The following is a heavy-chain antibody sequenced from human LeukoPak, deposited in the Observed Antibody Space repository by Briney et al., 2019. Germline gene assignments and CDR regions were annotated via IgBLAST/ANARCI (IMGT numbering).Heavy chain of an antibody. Sequence: GRSLRLSCAASGFTFSRNAMNWVRQDPGKGLEWVAAISGNGLGTYYADSVKGRFNISRDNSRNTLYLQMNSLRIEDTAFYYCAKDANYLRSSGYLIPIDFWGQGTLVTVSS. V-gene: IGHV3-23*01. CDR3: AKDANYLRSSGYLIPIDF. J-gene: IGHJ4*02. D-gene: IGHD3-22*01. CDR1: GFTFSRNA. CDR2: ISGNGLGT.